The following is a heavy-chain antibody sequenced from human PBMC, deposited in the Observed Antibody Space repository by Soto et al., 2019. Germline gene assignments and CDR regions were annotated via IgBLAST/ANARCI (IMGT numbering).Heavy chain of an antibody. CDR3: ARDQGDIVVVVAATPGAFDI. V-gene: IGHV1-46*03. CDR2: INPSGGST. Sequence: ASVKVSCKASGYTFTSYYTHWVQQAPGQGLEWMGIINPSGGSTSYAQKFQGRVTMTRDTSTSTVYMELSSLRSEDTAVYYCARDQGDIVVVVAATPGAFDIWGQGTMVTVSS. CDR1: GYTFTSYY. D-gene: IGHD2-15*01. J-gene: IGHJ3*02.